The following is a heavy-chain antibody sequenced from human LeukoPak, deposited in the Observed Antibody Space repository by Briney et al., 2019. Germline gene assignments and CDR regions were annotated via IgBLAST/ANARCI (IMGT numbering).Heavy chain of an antibody. CDR2: IIPIFGTA. J-gene: IGHJ4*02. V-gene: IGHV1-69*13. CDR1: GGTFSSYA. Sequence: SERVSCKASGGTFSSYAISWVRQAPGQGLEWMGGIIPIFGTANYAQKFQGRVTITADESTSTAYMELSSLRSEDTAVYYCARAPGYSYGFDYWGQGTLVTVSS. CDR3: ARAPGYSYGFDY. D-gene: IGHD5-18*01.